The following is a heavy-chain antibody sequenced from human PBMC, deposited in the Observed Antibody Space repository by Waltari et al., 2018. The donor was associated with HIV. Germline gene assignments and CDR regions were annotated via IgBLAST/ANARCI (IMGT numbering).Heavy chain of an antibody. J-gene: IGHJ6*02. CDR2: ISPHRGGT. CDR1: GYTFTGYY. CDR3: ALQQLGYYYYYGMDV. D-gene: IGHD6-13*01. V-gene: IGHV1-2*02. Sequence: QVQLVQSGAEVKKPGASVKVSCKASGYTFTGYYMHWVRQAPGQGLEWMGWISPHRGGTNCAPKCPGRVTITRDTSIITAYMELSSLRSDDTAVYYCALQQLGYYYYYGMDVWGQGTTVTVSS.